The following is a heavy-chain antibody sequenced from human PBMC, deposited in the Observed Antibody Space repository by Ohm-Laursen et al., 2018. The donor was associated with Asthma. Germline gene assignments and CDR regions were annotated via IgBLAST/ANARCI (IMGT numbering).Heavy chain of an antibody. CDR2: IFYSGST. CDR1: GGSISAYY. D-gene: IGHD5-12*01. Sequence: SDTLSLTCNVSGGSISAYYWSWLRQPPGKGLEWIAYIFYSGSTNYNPSLKSRVTISVDTSKNQFSLKLTSVTAADTAVYYCAKELSGYSGYAFDYWGQGTLVTVSS. V-gene: IGHV4-59*01. J-gene: IGHJ4*02. CDR3: AKELSGYSGYAFDY.